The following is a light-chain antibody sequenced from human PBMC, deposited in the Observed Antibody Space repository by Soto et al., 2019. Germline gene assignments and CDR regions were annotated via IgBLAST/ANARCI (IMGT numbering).Light chain of an antibody. CDR1: ESVSRY. CDR3: QQRSNWPST. Sequence: EIVLTQSPATLSLSPGNRATLSCRASESVSRYLAWYHQKPGQAPRLLIYDASNRYTGIPARFSGSGSGTDFTRTITSLEPEAVAVYYCQQRSNWPSTFGGGTKVEIQ. CDR2: DAS. V-gene: IGKV3-11*01. J-gene: IGKJ4*01.